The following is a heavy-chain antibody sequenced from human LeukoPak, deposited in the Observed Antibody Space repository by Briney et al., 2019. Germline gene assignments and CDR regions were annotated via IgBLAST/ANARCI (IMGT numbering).Heavy chain of an antibody. CDR3: ARAGFTIFGVVFDY. CDR1: GGSISSGGDS. D-gene: IGHD3-3*01. J-gene: IGHJ4*02. V-gene: IGHV4-30-2*01. Sequence: SETLSLTCAVSGGSISSGGDSWSWIRQPPGKGLEWIGYIYPSGSTYYNPSLKSRVTISVDRSKNQFSLKLSSVTAADTAVYYCARAGFTIFGVVFDYWGQGTLVTVSS. CDR2: IYPSGST.